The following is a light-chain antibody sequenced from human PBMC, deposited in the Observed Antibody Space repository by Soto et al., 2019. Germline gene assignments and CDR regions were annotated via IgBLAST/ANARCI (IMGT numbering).Light chain of an antibody. CDR2: EVS. Sequence: QSALTQPASVSGSPGQSITIYCTGTSGDVGGYKFVSWYQQHPGKAPKLMIYEVSNRPSGVSSRFSGSKSGNTASLTISGLQPEDEDDYFCGSHTGNIYVSGNGTKVTVL. CDR3: GSHTGNIYV. J-gene: IGLJ1*01. CDR1: SGDVGGYKF. V-gene: IGLV2-14*01.